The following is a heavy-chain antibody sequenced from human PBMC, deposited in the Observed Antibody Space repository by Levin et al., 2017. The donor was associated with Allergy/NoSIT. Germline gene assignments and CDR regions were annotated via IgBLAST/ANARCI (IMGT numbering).Heavy chain of an antibody. D-gene: IGHD1-26*01. CDR2: ISSDGTNT. V-gene: IGHV3-74*01. CDR3: ARARIVGATSGGDY. CDR1: GFTFSSYW. Sequence: GESLKISCAASGFTFSSYWMHWVRQAPGEGLVWVSRISSDGTNTNYADSVKGRFTISRDSAKNTLYLQMNSLRAEDTAVYYCARARIVGATSGGDYWGQGTLVTVSS. J-gene: IGHJ4*02.